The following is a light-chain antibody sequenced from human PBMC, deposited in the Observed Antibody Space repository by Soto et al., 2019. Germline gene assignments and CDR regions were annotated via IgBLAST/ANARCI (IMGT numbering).Light chain of an antibody. CDR2: DVT. J-gene: IGLJ1*01. CDR1: SSDVGGYNY. CDR3: SSYTSSSTPYV. Sequence: QSALTQPASVSGSPGQSITISCTGTSSDVGGYNYVSWYQQHPVKAPKLMIYDVTNRPSGVSDPFSGSKSGNTASLTISGLQAADAADYYCSSYTSSSTPYVFGTGTKLTVL. V-gene: IGLV2-14*01.